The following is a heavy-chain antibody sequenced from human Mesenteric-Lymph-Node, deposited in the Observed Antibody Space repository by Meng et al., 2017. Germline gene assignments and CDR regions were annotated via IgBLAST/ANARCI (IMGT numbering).Heavy chain of an antibody. J-gene: IGHJ4*02. CDR1: GGSLSDYH. V-gene: IGHV4-34*01. D-gene: IGHD2-15*01. CDR2: INPSGDT. CDR3: ARRGSRNGWSVDY. Sequence: QVQLQQGGAGLLKPSETLSLTCGVYGGSLSDYHWNWIRQSPGKGLEWIGQINPSGDTNYSPSLKSRVTISVDTSKNQFSLKLNSVTAADTAVYYCARRGSRNGWSVDYWGQGTLVTVSS.